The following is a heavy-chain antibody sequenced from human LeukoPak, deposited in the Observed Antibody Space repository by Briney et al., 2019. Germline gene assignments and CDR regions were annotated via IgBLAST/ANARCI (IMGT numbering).Heavy chain of an antibody. V-gene: IGHV4-30-4*01. Sequence: SETLSLTCTVSGGSISSGDYYWSWIRQPPGKGLEWIGYIYYSGSTYYNPSLKSRVTISVDTSKNQFSLKLSSVTAADTAVYYCARPSTKYSSSSGYFQHWGQGTLVTVSS. D-gene: IGHD6-6*01. CDR2: IYYSGST. CDR3: ARPSTKYSSSSGYFQH. CDR1: GGSISSGDYY. J-gene: IGHJ1*01.